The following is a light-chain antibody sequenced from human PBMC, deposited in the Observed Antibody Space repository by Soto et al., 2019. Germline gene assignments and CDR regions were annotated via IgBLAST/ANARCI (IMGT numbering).Light chain of an antibody. J-gene: IGKJ1*01. V-gene: IGKV3-20*01. CDR2: GAS. Sequence: EIVLTQSPATLSLSPGERATLSCRASQRVSSYLAWYQQKPGQAPRLLIYGASSRATGIPDRFSGSGSGTDFTLTISRLEPEDFAVYYCHQYATSPRTFGQGTKV. CDR1: QRVSSY. CDR3: HQYATSPRT.